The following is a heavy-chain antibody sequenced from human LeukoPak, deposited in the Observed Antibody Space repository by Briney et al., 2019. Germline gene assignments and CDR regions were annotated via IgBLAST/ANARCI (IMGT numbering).Heavy chain of an antibody. CDR3: ARSPGIQFLDY. V-gene: IGHV4-61*01. Sequence: SETLSLTCTVSGYSISSGYYWGWIRQPPGKGLEWIGYIYYSGSTNYNPSLKSRVTISVDTSKNQFSLKLSSVTAADTAVYYCARSPGIQFLDYWGQGTLVTVSS. J-gene: IGHJ4*02. CDR2: IYYSGST. CDR1: GYSISSGYY. D-gene: IGHD5-18*01.